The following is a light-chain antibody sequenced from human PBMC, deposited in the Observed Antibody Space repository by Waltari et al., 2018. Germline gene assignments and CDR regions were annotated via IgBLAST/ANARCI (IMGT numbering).Light chain of an antibody. CDR1: SSDVGGYNY. J-gene: IGLJ3*02. CDR3: CSYVGSNIYWV. CDR2: DIN. Sequence: QSALTQPRSVSGSPGQSVTISCTGTSSDVGGYNYVSWYPQHPDKAPKLIIYDINKLPSGVPYRFSGSKSGNTASLTISGLQAEDEADYYCCSYVGSNIYWVFGGGTKLTVL. V-gene: IGLV2-11*01.